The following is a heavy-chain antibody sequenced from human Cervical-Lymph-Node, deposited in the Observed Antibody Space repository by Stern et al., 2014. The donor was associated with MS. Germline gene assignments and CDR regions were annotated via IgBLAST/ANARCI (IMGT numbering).Heavy chain of an antibody. J-gene: IGHJ4*02. CDR1: ASTFTAQA. Sequence: QVQLGQSGAEVKKPGASVRLSCKASASTFTAQAIHWVRLAPGQRLEWMGTISPSGGSTDYAQKFQGRVTLTSDTSTSTVYMELSSLRSEDTAVYYCASSGTTFYYLHYWGQGTLVTVSS. D-gene: IGHD3-10*01. CDR2: ISPSGGST. V-gene: IGHV1-46*01. CDR3: ASSGTTFYYLHY.